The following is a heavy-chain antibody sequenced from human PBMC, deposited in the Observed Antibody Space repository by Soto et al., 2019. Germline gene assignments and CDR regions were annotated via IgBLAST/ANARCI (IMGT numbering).Heavy chain of an antibody. CDR3: AKPHVTYYYYGVDV. D-gene: IGHD3-10*01. CDR2: ISDSGDST. J-gene: IGHJ6*02. CDR1: GFTFSSYG. Sequence: GGSLRLSCAASGFTFSSYGMSWVRQAPGKGLEWVSGISDSGDSTYYADSVKGRFTISRDNSKNTLYLQMSSLRAEDTAGYYCAKPHVTYYYYGVDVWGQGTTVTVSS. V-gene: IGHV3-23*01.